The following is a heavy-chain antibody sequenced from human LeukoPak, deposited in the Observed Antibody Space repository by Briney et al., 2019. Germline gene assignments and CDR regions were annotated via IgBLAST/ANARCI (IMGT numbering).Heavy chain of an antibody. CDR3: ARDYSSTSCYTGRC. CDR1: GFTFSSYS. J-gene: IGHJ4*02. D-gene: IGHD2-2*02. V-gene: IGHV3-21*01. CDR2: ISSSSSYI. Sequence: GGSLRLSCAAFGFTFSSYSMNWVRRAPGKGLEWVSSISSSSSYIYYADSVKGRFTISRDDAKNSLYLQMNSLRAEDTAVYYCARDYSSTSCYTGRCWGQGTLVTVSS.